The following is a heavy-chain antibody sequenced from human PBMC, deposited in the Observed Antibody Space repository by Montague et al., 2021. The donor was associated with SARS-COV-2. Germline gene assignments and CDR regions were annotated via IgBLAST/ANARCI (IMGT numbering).Heavy chain of an antibody. CDR2: GST. J-gene: IGHJ6*02. Sequence: GSTNYADSVKGRFTISRDISQNTLYLQMNSLRAEDMAVYYCAKGGTSYLYGMDVWGQGTTVA. V-gene: IGHV3-66*01. D-gene: IGHD1-26*01. CDR3: AKGGTSYLYGMDV.